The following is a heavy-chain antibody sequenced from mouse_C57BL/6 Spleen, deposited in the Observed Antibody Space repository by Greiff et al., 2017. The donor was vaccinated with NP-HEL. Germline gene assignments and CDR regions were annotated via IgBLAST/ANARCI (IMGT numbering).Heavy chain of an antibody. CDR3: ARYDYDYEGY. CDR1: GHRLASYG. D-gene: IGHD2-4*01. J-gene: IGHJ2*01. CDR2: INPSNGGT. V-gene: IGHV1-53*01. Sequence: QVQLQQSGTELVKPGVAVKVDCKAAGHRLASYGGQLVGEVSGQCLDVIGNINPSNGGTNYNEKFKSKATLTVDKSSSTAYMQLSSLTSEDSAVYYCARYDYDYEGYWGQGTTLTVSS.